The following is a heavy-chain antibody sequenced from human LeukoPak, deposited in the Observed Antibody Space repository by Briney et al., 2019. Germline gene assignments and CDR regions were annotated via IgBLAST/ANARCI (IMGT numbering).Heavy chain of an antibody. J-gene: IGHJ3*02. CDR1: GGSFSGYY. Sequence: SETLSLTCAVYGGSFSGYYWSWIRQPPGKGLEWIGEINHSGSTNYNPSLKSRVTISVDTSKNQFSLKLSSVTAADTAVYCCARSLQGNPTYDAFDIWGQGTMVTVSS. V-gene: IGHV4-34*01. D-gene: IGHD4-23*01. CDR2: INHSGST. CDR3: ARSLQGNPTYDAFDI.